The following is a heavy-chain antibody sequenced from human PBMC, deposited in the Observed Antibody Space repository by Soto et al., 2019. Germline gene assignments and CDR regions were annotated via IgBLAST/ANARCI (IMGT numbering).Heavy chain of an antibody. J-gene: IGHJ3*02. CDR3: ARGKEKGPFHDAFDI. V-gene: IGHV3-33*01. CDR2: IWYDGSNK. Sequence: GKGLEWVAVIWYDGSNKDYADSVKGRFTISRDNSKNRLYLQMNSLRAEDTAVYYCARGKEKGPFHDAFDIRRHGTMV. D-gene: IGHD3-16*01.